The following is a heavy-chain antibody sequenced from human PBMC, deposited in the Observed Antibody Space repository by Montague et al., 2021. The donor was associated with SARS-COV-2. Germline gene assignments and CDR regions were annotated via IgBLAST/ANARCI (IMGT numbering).Heavy chain of an antibody. J-gene: IGHJ3*01. Sequence: SLRLSCAASGFTFNKYSMNWVRQAPGKGLEWVSSISTSSLYIYYTDSVTGRFTVARANAKNSVFLEMNSLRVEDTAVYYCARAHSGSYSVGGDAFDLWGRGTRVTVSS. CDR3: ARAHSGSYSVGGDAFDL. CDR1: GFTFNKYS. V-gene: IGHV3-21*01. D-gene: IGHD5/OR15-5a*01. CDR2: ISTSSLYI.